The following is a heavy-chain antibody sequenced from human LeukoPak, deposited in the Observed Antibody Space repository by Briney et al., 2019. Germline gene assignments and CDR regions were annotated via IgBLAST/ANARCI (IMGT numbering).Heavy chain of an antibody. CDR1: GFTVSSNY. Sequence: PGGSLRLSCAASGFTVSSNYMSWVRPAPGKGLEWVSVIYSGGSTYYADSVKGRFTISRDNSKNTLYLQMNSLRAEDTAVYYCARGAVARHVGEYYFDYWGQGTLVTVSS. V-gene: IGHV3-53*01. CDR3: ARGAVARHVGEYYFDY. J-gene: IGHJ4*02. CDR2: IYSGGST. D-gene: IGHD6-19*01.